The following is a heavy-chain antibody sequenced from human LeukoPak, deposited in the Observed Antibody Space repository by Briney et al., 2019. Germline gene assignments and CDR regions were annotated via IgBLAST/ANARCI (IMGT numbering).Heavy chain of an antibody. CDR1: GFTFSSYG. CDR2: ISDSGGST. Sequence: GGSLRLSCAASGFTFSSYGMSWVRQAPGKGLEWVSGISDSGGSTYYADSVKGRFTISRDNPKNMLYLQMNSLRAEDTAVYYCAKVSESNYDFLTGYYTPYYFDYWGQGTLVTVSS. J-gene: IGHJ4*02. V-gene: IGHV3-23*01. D-gene: IGHD3-9*01. CDR3: AKVSESNYDFLTGYYTPYYFDY.